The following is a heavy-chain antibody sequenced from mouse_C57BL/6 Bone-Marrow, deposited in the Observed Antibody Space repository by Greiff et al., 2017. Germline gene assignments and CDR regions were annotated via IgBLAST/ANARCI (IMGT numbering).Heavy chain of an antibody. Sequence: QVQLQQPGAELVKPGASVKLSCKASGYTFTSYWMHWVKQRPGRGLEWIGRIDPNSGGTSYNQKFKGKATLTVDKSSSTAYIERNSLTSEDSAVYYCARVTTVGAPCAYWGQGTLVTVSA. CDR3: ARVTTVGAPCAY. CDR1: GYTFTSYW. V-gene: IGHV1-62-3*01. J-gene: IGHJ3*01. D-gene: IGHD1-1*01. CDR2: IDPNSGGT.